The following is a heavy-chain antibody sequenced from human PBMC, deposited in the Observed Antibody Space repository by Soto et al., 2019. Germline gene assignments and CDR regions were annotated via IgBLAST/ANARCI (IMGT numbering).Heavy chain of an antibody. CDR2: ISGSGGST. J-gene: IGHJ5*02. CDR1: GFTFSSYA. D-gene: IGHD3-22*01. V-gene: IGHV3-23*01. Sequence: PGGSLRLSCAASGFTFSSYAMSWVRQAPGKGLEWFSAISGSGGSTYYADSVKCRFAISRDNSKNTLYLQMKSLRAEDTAVYYCAIPLTKIVEVLGFDPWGQGTLVTVSS. CDR3: AIPLTKIVEVLGFDP.